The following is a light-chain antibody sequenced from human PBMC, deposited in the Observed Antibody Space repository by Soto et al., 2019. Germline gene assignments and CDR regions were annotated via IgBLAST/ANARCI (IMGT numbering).Light chain of an antibody. J-gene: IGLJ2*01. CDR3: ATWDDGVNGVL. CDR1: SSNIESHS. Sequence: QSVLPQPPSASGTPGQRVSISCSGSSSNIESHSVDWYQHFPGTAPKLVINSNDQRPSGVPDRFSGSKSGTSASLAISGLQAEDEADYYCATWDDGVNGVLFGGGTKLTVL. V-gene: IGLV1-44*01. CDR2: SND.